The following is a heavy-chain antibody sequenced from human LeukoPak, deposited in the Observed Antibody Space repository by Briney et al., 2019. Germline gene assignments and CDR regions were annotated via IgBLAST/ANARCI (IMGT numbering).Heavy chain of an antibody. D-gene: IGHD2-21*01. V-gene: IGHV3-23*01. J-gene: IGHJ6*04. Sequence: GGSLRLSCAASGFTFNDYAINWVRQAPGKGLEWVSVISGGTGGSTYYADSVKGRFTISRDNSKNTLYLQMNSLRVEDTAVYYCARGLQVIYGMDVWGKGTTVTVSS. CDR1: GFTFNDYA. CDR2: ISGGTGGST. CDR3: ARGLQVIYGMDV.